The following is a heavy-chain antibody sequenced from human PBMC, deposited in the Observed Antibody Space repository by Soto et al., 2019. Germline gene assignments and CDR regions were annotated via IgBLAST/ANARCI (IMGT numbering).Heavy chain of an antibody. CDR2: ISAYNGRT. J-gene: IGHJ4*02. CDR1: GYTFTNFA. V-gene: IGHV1-18*04. D-gene: IGHD3-3*01. CDR3: ARSAIFGVLSISGGGYF. Sequence: GPEVKKPGASVRVSCKASGYTFTNFAVSWVRQAPGQGLEWIGWISAYNGRTDYAERVQGRLTLTVDTSTDAAYMDLTSLRSDDTAIYYCARSAIFGVLSISGGGYFWGQGTLVTVSS.